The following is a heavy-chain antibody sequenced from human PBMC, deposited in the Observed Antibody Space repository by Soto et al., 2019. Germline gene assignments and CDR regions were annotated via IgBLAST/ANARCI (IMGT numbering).Heavy chain of an antibody. V-gene: IGHV4-34*01. J-gene: IGHJ4*02. CDR1: GGSFSGYY. Sequence: QVQLQQWGAGLLKPSETLSLTCAVYGGSFSGYYWSWIRQPPGKGLEWIGEINHSGSTNYNPSLKSRVTISVDTSKIQFSLKLSSVTAADTAVYYCAGGEMTTVTTGYWGQGTLVTVSS. CDR3: AGGEMTTVTTGY. CDR2: INHSGST. D-gene: IGHD4-17*01.